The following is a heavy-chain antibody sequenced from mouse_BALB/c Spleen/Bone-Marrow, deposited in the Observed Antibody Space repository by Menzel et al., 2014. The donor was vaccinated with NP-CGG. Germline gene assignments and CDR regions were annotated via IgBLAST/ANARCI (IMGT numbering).Heavy chain of an antibody. D-gene: IGHD2-2*01. V-gene: IGHV1-14*01. J-gene: IGHJ1*01. Sequence: EVKLMESGPELVKPGASVKMSCKASGYTFTSYVMHWVKQKPGQGLEWIGNINPYNDNTKYNEKFKGKATLTSDKSSSTAYMELSSLTSEDSAVYYCARSLYGYDWYFDVWGAGTTSPSPQ. CDR1: GYTFTSYV. CDR3: ARSLYGYDWYFDV. CDR2: INPYNDNT.